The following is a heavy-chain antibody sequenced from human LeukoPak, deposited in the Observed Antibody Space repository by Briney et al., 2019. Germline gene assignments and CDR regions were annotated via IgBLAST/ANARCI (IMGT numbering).Heavy chain of an antibody. D-gene: IGHD2-15*01. Sequence: GGSLRLSYAASGFTLSSCWLHWVRQAPGKGLVWVSRISDADGSITDYADSVRGRFTISRDTAKNTLYLEMNSLGAEDTAVYYCARDLSGYSDYWGQGTLVTVSS. J-gene: IGHJ4*02. CDR1: GFTLSSCW. CDR2: ISDADGSIT. CDR3: ARDLSGYSDY. V-gene: IGHV3-74*01.